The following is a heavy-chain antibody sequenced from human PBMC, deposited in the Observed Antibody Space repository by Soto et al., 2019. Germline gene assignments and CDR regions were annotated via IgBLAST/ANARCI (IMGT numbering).Heavy chain of an antibody. D-gene: IGHD6-19*01. CDR2: ISYDGSNK. Sequence: QVQLVESGGGVVQPGRSLRLSCAASGFTFSSYGMHWVRQAPGKGLEWVAVISYDGSNKYYADSVKGRFTISRDNSKNTLYLQMNSLRAEDTAVYYCAKDPSKYSSGWHPPYYFDYWGQGTLVTVSS. J-gene: IGHJ4*02. CDR3: AKDPSKYSSGWHPPYYFDY. CDR1: GFTFSSYG. V-gene: IGHV3-30*18.